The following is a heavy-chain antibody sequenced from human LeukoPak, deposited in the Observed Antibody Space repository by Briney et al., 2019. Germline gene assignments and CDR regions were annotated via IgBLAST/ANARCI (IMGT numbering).Heavy chain of an antibody. CDR2: IIPILGIA. J-gene: IGHJ3*02. Sequence: GASVKVSYKASGGTFSSYAISWVRQAPGQGLEWMGRIIPILGIANYAQKFQGRVTITADKSTSTAYMELSSLRSEDTAVYYCARDPERVLTGTTSHAFDIWGQGTMVTVSS. CDR1: GGTFSSYA. V-gene: IGHV1-69*04. CDR3: ARDPERVLTGTTSHAFDI. D-gene: IGHD1-7*01.